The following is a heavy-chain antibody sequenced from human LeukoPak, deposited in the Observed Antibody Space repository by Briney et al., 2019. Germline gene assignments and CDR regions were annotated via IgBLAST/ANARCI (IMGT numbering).Heavy chain of an antibody. J-gene: IGHJ4*02. CDR3: AKDWGYYYGSGRAILFDY. D-gene: IGHD3-10*01. CDR2: ISGSGGST. V-gene: IGHV3-23*01. Sequence: PGGSLRLSCAASGFTFSSYAMSWVRQAPGKGLEWVSAISGSGGSTYYADSVKGRFTISRDNSKNTLYLQMNSLRAEDTAVYYCAKDWGYYYGSGRAILFDYWGQGTLVTVSS. CDR1: GFTFSSYA.